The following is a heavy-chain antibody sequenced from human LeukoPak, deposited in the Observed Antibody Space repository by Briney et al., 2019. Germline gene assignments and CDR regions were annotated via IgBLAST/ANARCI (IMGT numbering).Heavy chain of an antibody. CDR1: GFTFSSYG. J-gene: IGHJ1*01. D-gene: IGHD5-12*01. CDR2: IWYDGSNK. Sequence: PGRSLRLSCAASGFTFSSYGMHWVRQAPGKGLEWVAVIWYDGSNKYYADSVKGRFTISRDNSKNTLYLQMSSLRAEDTAVYYCARSIRGPEYFQHRGQGTLVTVSS. CDR3: ARSIRGPEYFQH. V-gene: IGHV3-33*01.